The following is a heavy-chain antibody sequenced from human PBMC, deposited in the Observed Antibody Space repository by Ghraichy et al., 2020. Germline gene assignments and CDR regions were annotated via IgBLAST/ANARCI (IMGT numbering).Heavy chain of an antibody. Sequence: LSLTCAASGFTFTNAWMNWVRQTPGKGLDWVGRIKSKTASGTTAYAAPVKGRFTISRDDSKDTLYLQMNSLETEDTGVYYCTTEETYYDISHYMDVWGKGTTVTVSS. CDR3: TTEETYYDISHYMDV. V-gene: IGHV3-15*07. J-gene: IGHJ6*03. CDR2: IKSKTASGTT. D-gene: IGHD3-9*01. CDR1: GFTFTNAW.